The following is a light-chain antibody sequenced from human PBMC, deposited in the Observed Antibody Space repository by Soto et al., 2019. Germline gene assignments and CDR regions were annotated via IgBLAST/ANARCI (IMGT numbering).Light chain of an antibody. CDR2: DVS. CDR1: SSDVGNYNY. Sequence: QSALTQPASVSGSPGQSITISCTGTSSDVGNYNYVSWYQQQPDKAPKLMIYDVSNRPPGVSNRFSGSKSGNTASLTISGLQAEDEADYSCSSYTTSSTFVYGGGTKVTVL. J-gene: IGLJ2*01. V-gene: IGLV2-14*01. CDR3: SSYTTSSTFV.